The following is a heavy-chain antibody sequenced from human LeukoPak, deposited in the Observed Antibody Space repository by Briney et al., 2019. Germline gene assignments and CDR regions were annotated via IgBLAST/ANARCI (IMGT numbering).Heavy chain of an antibody. V-gene: IGHV3-9*01. D-gene: IGHD2-2*01. CDR1: GFTFDDYA. CDR3: AKALLPVYCSSTSCYGPLDY. CDR2: ISWNSGSI. J-gene: IGHJ4*02. Sequence: GGSLRLSCAASGFTFDDYAMHWVRQAPGKGLEWVSGISWNSGSIGYADSVKGRFTISRDNAKNSLYLQMNSLRAEDTALYYCAKALLPVYCSSTSCYGPLDYWGQGTLVTVSS.